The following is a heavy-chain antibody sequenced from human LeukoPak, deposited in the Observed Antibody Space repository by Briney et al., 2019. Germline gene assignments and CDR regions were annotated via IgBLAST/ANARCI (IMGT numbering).Heavy chain of an antibody. V-gene: IGHV4-39*02. J-gene: IGHJ3*02. CDR2: IYYSGST. CDR1: GGSISSSSYY. CDR3: ARDAPIDYSSTSPPANDALANDAFDI. Sequence: SETLSLTCTVSGGSISSSSYYWGWIRQPPGKGLEWIGSIYYSGSTYYNPSLKSRVTISVDTSKNQFSLKLSSVTAADTAVYYCARDAPIDYSSTSPPANDALANDAFDIWGQGTMVTVSS. D-gene: IGHD2-2*01.